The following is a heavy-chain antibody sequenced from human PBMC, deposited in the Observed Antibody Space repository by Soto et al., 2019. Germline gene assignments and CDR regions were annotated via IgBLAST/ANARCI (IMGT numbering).Heavy chain of an antibody. CDR1: GFTFVNNA. V-gene: IGHV3-49*03. Sequence: PGGSLRLSCTGSGFTFVNNAMTWFRQAPGKGLEWVGFIRSKNYGRTTEYAASVQGRFTISRDDSKGIAYLEMNSLTTDDTAVYYCSRPSYYYDSSGFEPGAFDIWGQGTMVTVSS. D-gene: IGHD3-22*01. CDR3: SRPSYYYDSSGFEPGAFDI. J-gene: IGHJ3*02. CDR2: IRSKNYGRTT.